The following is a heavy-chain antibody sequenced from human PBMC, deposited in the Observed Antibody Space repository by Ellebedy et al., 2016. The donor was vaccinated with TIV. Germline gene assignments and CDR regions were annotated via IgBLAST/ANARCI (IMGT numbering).Heavy chain of an antibody. CDR2: IDPSDSYT. CDR3: AKGLYDSYGMDV. J-gene: IGHJ6*02. D-gene: IGHD3-3*01. CDR1: GYSFTSYW. V-gene: IGHV5-10-1*01. Sequence: GESLKISCKGSGYSFTSYWISWVRQMPGKGLEWMGRIDPSDSYTNYSPSFQGHVTISADKSLSTAYLQWSSLKASDTAMYYCAKGLYDSYGMDVWGQGTTVTVSS.